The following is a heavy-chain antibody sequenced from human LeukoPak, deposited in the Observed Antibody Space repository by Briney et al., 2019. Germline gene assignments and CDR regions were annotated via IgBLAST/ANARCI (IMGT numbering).Heavy chain of an antibody. Sequence: SETLSLTCTVSGGSISSSSYYWGWIRQPPGKGLEWIGRVYYSGSTYYNPSLKSRVTISVDTSKNKFSLKLSSVTAADTAVYYCARSSGITMVRGVTFDYWGQGTLVTVSS. CDR3: ARSSGITMVRGVTFDY. D-gene: IGHD3-10*01. J-gene: IGHJ4*02. V-gene: IGHV4-39*07. CDR1: GGSISSSSYY. CDR2: VYYSGST.